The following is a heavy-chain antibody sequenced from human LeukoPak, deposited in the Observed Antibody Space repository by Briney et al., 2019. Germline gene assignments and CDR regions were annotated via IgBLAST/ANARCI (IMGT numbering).Heavy chain of an antibody. V-gene: IGHV1-3*01. CDR1: GYTFTSYA. J-gene: IGHJ4*02. CDR2: INAGNGNT. D-gene: IGHD3-10*01. Sequence: ASVKVSCKASGYTFTSYAMHWVRQASGQRLEWMGWINAGNGNTKYSQKFQGRVTITRDTSASTAYMELSSLRSEDTAVYYCARDHYYGSGSYYNPVDYWGQGTLVTVSS. CDR3: ARDHYYGSGSYYNPVDY.